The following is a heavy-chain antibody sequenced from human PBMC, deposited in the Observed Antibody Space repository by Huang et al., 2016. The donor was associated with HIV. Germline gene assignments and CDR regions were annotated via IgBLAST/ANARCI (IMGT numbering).Heavy chain of an antibody. J-gene: IGHJ5*02. Sequence: QAQLQQWGAGLLKPSETLSLTCAVYDSSFSGYSWNWVRQSPGRGLEWIGEIYNNGTTNYNPSLNSRSAISVDTSKRQVSLKLRSVTAADTAVYFCARGRSQVSTSIDHWGQGTLVTVSS. CDR3: ARGRSQVSTSIDH. CDR1: DSSFSGYS. V-gene: IGHV4-34*01. D-gene: IGHD2-21*01. CDR2: IYNNGTT.